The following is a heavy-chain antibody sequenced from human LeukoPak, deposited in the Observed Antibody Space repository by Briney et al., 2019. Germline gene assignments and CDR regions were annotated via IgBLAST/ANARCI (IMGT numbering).Heavy chain of an antibody. CDR3: ARGPRLLHDAFDI. J-gene: IGHJ3*02. CDR2: IYYSGST. V-gene: IGHV4-39*01. Sequence: SETLSLTCTVSGGSISSSSYYWGWIRQPPGKGLEWIGSIYYSGSTYYNPSLKSRVTMSVDTSKNQFSLKLSSVTAADTAAYYCARGPRLLHDAFDIWGQGTMVTVSS. D-gene: IGHD3-22*01. CDR1: GGSISSSSYY.